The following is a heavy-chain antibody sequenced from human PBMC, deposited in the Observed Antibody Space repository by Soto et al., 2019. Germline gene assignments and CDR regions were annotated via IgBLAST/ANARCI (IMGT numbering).Heavy chain of an antibody. Sequence: QVQLQESGPGLVKPSQTLSLTCTVSGGSISSGGYYWSWIRQHPGKGLEWIGYIYYSGSTYYNPTLKSRGTISVDTSKNQFSLKLSSVTAADTAVYYCARARYYYGRSDAFDIWGQGTMVTVSS. D-gene: IGHD3-10*01. V-gene: IGHV4-31*03. CDR3: ARARYYYGRSDAFDI. CDR1: GGSISSGGYY. J-gene: IGHJ3*02. CDR2: IYYSGST.